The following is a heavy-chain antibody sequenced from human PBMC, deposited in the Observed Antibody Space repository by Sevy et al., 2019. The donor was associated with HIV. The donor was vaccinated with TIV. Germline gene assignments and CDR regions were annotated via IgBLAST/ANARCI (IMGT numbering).Heavy chain of an antibody. CDR1: GFTFNIYA. D-gene: IGHD3-22*01. CDR2: ISGGGDGT. CDR3: AKRPYYYYNSDGHLVSSTDEADY. Sequence: GGSLRLSCAASGFTFNIYAMSWVRQAPGKGLEWLSAISGGGDGTYYADSVKGRFTISGDNSRNTLYLQMNSLRAGDTAVYYCAKRPYYYYNSDGHLVSSTDEADYWGQGTLVTVSS. V-gene: IGHV3-23*01. J-gene: IGHJ4*02.